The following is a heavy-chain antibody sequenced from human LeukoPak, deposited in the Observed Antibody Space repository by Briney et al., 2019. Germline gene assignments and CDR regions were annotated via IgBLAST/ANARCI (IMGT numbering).Heavy chain of an antibody. CDR2: INGGGDGT. V-gene: IGHV3-23*01. Sequence: GGSLRLSCTASGLSFSKAWMSWVRQAPGEGLEWVSTINGGGDGTYYADSVRGRITVSRDNSRNTLYLQMNFLGVEDTAVYYCANSEFYVSGKYAGLDNWGQGALVTVSS. D-gene: IGHD3-10*01. J-gene: IGHJ4*02. CDR3: ANSEFYVSGKYAGLDN. CDR1: GLSFSKAW.